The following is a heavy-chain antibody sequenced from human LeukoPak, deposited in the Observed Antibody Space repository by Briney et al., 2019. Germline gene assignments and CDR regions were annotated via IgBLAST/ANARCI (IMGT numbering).Heavy chain of an antibody. D-gene: IGHD6-13*01. Sequence: SETLSLTCTVSGGSISSYYWSWIRQPPGKGLEWIGYIYTSGSTNYNPSLKSRVTISVDTSKNQFSLKLSSVTAADTAVYYCARHGYSSSWYNWFDPWGQGTLVTVSS. CDR2: IYTSGST. J-gene: IGHJ5*02. CDR3: ARHGYSSSWYNWFDP. V-gene: IGHV4-4*09. CDR1: GGSISSYY.